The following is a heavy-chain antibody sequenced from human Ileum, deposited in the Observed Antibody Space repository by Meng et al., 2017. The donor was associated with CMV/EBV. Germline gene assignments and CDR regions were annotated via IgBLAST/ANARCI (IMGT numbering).Heavy chain of an antibody. CDR2: INPNSGGT. Sequence: GESLKISCKASGYTFTGYYMHWVRQAPGQGLEWMGWINPNSGGTNYAQKFQGRVTMTRDTSISTAYMELSRLRSDDTAVYYCARGLGLYCSSTSCSSYYFDYWGQGTLVTVSS. CDR1: GYTFTGYY. V-gene: IGHV1-2*02. J-gene: IGHJ4*02. CDR3: ARGLGLYCSSTSCSSYYFDY. D-gene: IGHD2-2*01.